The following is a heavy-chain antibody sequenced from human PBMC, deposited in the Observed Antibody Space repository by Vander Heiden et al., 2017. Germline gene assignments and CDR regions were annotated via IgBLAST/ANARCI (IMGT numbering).Heavy chain of an antibody. CDR2: ISYDGSNK. J-gene: IGHJ6*02. Sequence: QVQLVESGGGVVQPGRFLSLFCAASGLPFTTYCRHWVGQAPGKGLEWVAVISYDGSNKYYADSVKGRFTISRDNSKSTLYLQMNSLRAEDTAVYYCAKDPYSGSYYYYYYGMDVWGQGTTVTVSS. CDR1: GLPFTTYC. D-gene: IGHD1-26*01. CDR3: AKDPYSGSYYYYYYGMDV. V-gene: IGHV3-30*18.